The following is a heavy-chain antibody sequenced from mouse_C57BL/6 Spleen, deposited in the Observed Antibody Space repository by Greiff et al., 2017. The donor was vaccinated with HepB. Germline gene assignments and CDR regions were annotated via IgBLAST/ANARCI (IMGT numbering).Heavy chain of an antibody. CDR2: IHPNSGST. CDR1: GYTFTSYW. CDR3: ARGGDRYWYFDV. Sequence: QVQLQQPGAELVKPGASVKLSCKASGYTFTSYWMHWVKQRPGQGLEWIGMIHPNSGSTNYNEKFKSKATLTVDKSSSTAYMQLSSLTSEDSAVYYCARGGDRYWYFDVWGTGTTVTVSS. J-gene: IGHJ1*03. V-gene: IGHV1-64*01.